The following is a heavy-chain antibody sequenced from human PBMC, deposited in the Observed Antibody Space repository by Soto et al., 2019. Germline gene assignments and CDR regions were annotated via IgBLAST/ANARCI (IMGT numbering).Heavy chain of an antibody. CDR2: IIPNFDTP. Sequence: QVHLVQSGAEVKKPGSSVKVSCKTSGGSFNNYAVSWVRQAPGQGLEWMGGIIPNFDTPNYAQKFQDRVTIIADESTSTVYMELRSLRSNDTAVDYCAVAMVREILIFESSGMHVWGQGTTVIV. CDR1: GGSFNNYA. J-gene: IGHJ6*02. V-gene: IGHV1-69*01. D-gene: IGHD3-10*01. CDR3: AVAMVREILIFESSGMHV.